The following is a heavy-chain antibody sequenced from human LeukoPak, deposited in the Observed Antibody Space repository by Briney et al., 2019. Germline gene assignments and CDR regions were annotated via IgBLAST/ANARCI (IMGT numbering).Heavy chain of an antibody. J-gene: IGHJ3*02. CDR2: IYYSGST. Sequence: PSETLSLTCTVSGGSISSGGYYWSWIRQHPGKGLEWIGYIYYSGSTYYNPSLKSRVTISVDTSKNQFSLKLSSVTAADPAVYYCARDHQYYDSSGYYTGAFDIWGQGTMVTVSS. CDR1: GGSISSGGYY. D-gene: IGHD3-22*01. V-gene: IGHV4-31*03. CDR3: ARDHQYYDSSGYYTGAFDI.